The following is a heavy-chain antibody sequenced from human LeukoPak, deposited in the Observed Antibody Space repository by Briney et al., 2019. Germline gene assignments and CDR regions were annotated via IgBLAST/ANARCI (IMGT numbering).Heavy chain of an antibody. V-gene: IGHV3-23*01. Sequence: GGPLRLSCAASGFTFSSYAMSWVRQAPGKGLEWVSAISGSGGSTYYADSVKGRFTISRDNSKNTLYLQMNSLRAEDTAVYYCAKRIAVAGRAYYFDYWGQGTLVTVSS. CDR1: GFTFSSYA. J-gene: IGHJ4*02. D-gene: IGHD6-19*01. CDR3: AKRIAVAGRAYYFDY. CDR2: ISGSGGST.